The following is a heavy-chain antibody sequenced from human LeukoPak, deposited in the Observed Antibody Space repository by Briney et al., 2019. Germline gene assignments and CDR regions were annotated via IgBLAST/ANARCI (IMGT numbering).Heavy chain of an antibody. CDR2: IYHSGST. D-gene: IGHD4-17*01. CDR1: GGSISSGGYY. V-gene: IGHV4-30-2*01. J-gene: IGHJ4*02. Sequence: SQTLSLTCTVSGGSISSGGYYWSWIRQPPGKGLEWIGYIYHSGSTYYNPSLKSRVTISVDRSKNQFSLKLSSVTAADTAVYYCARDPLYGDPPYWGQGTLVTVSS. CDR3: ARDPLYGDPPY.